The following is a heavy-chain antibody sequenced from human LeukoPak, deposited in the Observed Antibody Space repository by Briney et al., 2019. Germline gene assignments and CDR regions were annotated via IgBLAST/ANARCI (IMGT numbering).Heavy chain of an antibody. CDR2: ISSSSSYI. V-gene: IGHV3-21*01. Sequence: GGSLRLSCAASGFTFSSYSMNWVRQAPGKGLEWVSSISSSSSYIYYADSVKGRFTISRDNAKNSLYLQMNSLRAEDTAVYYCARVSGGSPYNYYGMDVWGQGTTVTVSS. CDR3: ARVSGGSPYNYYGMDV. CDR1: GFTFSSYS. D-gene: IGHD6-25*01. J-gene: IGHJ6*02.